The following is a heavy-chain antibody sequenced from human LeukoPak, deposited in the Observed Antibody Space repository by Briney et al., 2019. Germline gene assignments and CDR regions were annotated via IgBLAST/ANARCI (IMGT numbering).Heavy chain of an antibody. CDR1: GGSISSSSYY. D-gene: IGHD1-1*01. CDR3: ARHPDPNWETPLCYYYGMDV. Sequence: SETLSLTCTVSGGSISSSSYYWGWIRQPPGKGLEWIGSIYYSGSTYYNPSLKSRVTISVDTSKNQFSLKLSSVTAADTAVYYCARHPDPNWETPLCYYYGMDVWGQGTTVTVSS. CDR2: IYYSGST. J-gene: IGHJ6*02. V-gene: IGHV4-39*01.